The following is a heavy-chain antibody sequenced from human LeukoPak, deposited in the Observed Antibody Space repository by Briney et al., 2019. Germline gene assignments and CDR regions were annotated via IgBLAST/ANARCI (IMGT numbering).Heavy chain of an antibody. CDR1: GGSFSGYY. CDR3: ARRLGVDYGDYYFDY. Sequence: SETLSLTCAVYGGSFSGYYWSWIRQPPGKGLEWIGEINHSGSTNCNPSLKSRVTISVDTSKTQFSLKLSSVTAADTAVYYCARRLGVDYGDYYFDYWGQGTLVTVSS. J-gene: IGHJ4*02. V-gene: IGHV4-34*01. D-gene: IGHD4-17*01. CDR2: INHSGST.